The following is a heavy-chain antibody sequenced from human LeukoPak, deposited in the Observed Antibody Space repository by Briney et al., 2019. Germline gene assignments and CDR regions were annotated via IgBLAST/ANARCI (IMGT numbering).Heavy chain of an antibody. V-gene: IGHV4-34*01. J-gene: IGHJ6*02. Sequence: SETLSLTCAVYGGSFSGYYWSWIRQPPGKGLEWIGEINHSGSTNYNPSLKSRVTISVDTSKNQFSLKLSSVTAADTAVYYCARETPGYCSSTSCYAHYYGMDVWGQGTTVTVSS. CDR3: ARETPGYCSSTSCYAHYYGMDV. CDR1: GGSFSGYY. CDR2: INHSGST. D-gene: IGHD2-2*01.